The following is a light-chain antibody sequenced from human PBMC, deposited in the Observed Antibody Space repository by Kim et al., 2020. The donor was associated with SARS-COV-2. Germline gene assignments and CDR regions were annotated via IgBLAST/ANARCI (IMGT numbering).Light chain of an antibody. CDR3: QQRGNGLT. J-gene: IGKJ4*01. V-gene: IGKV3-11*01. CDR1: RSVSSY. Sequence: SLSPGERATPSCRSSRSVSSYLAWYQQKPGQAPRLLIYDASNRATGIPARFSGSGSGTDFTLTISSLEPEDFAVYYCQQRGNGLTFGGGTKVDIK. CDR2: DAS.